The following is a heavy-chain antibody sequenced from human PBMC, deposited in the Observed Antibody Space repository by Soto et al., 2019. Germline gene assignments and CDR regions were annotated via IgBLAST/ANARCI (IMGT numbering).Heavy chain of an antibody. CDR2: IIPILGIA. D-gene: IGHD2-2*02. Sequence: QVQLVQSGAEVKKPGSSVKVSCKASGGTFSSYTISWVRQAPGQGLEWMGRIIPILGIANYAQKFQGRVTITADNSTSTAYMALRSLRSEDTAVYYCSMEYCSSTSCYRDYWGQGTLVTVSS. V-gene: IGHV1-69*02. J-gene: IGHJ4*02. CDR3: SMEYCSSTSCYRDY. CDR1: GGTFSSYT.